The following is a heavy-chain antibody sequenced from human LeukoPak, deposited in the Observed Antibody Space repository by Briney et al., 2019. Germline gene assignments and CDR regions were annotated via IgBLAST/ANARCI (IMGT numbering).Heavy chain of an antibody. CDR3: ARRLTEFDY. J-gene: IGHJ4*02. D-gene: IGHD4/OR15-4a*01. Sequence: PSETLSLTCTVSGGSISTNTYYWGWIRQPPGKGLEWIGNIYYTGSTYYNPSLKSRVTLSVDTSKNQFSLKLSSVTAADTAVYYCARRLTEFDYWGQGTLVTVSA. V-gene: IGHV4-39*01. CDR2: IYYTGST. CDR1: GGSISTNTYY.